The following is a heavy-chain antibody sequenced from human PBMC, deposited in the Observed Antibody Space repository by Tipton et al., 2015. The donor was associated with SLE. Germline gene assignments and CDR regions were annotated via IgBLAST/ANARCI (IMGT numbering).Heavy chain of an antibody. CDR2: IYYSGNT. V-gene: IGHV4-31*03. CDR3: ARSRRGYSYGPFDS. J-gene: IGHJ4*02. Sequence: TLSLTCTVSGDSIGSGNYYWSWIRHHPGKGLEWIGYIYYSGNTFYNPSLKSRLTISVDTSKNQFSLRLTSMTAADTAVYYCARSRRGYSYGPFDSWGRGTLVTVSS. D-gene: IGHD5-18*01. CDR1: GDSIGSGNYY.